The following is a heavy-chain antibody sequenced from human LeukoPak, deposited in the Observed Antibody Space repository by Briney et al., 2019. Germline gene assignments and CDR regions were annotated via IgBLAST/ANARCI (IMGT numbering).Heavy chain of an antibody. Sequence: GGSLRLSCAASGFTFSGYNMNWVRQAPGKGLEWVSSITSTGTYTFYADSVKGRFTISRGNAKNSLYLQMNGLRAEDTAIYYCARDPYSGSYGDSYYYYMDVWGKGTTVTISS. CDR3: ARDPYSGSYGDSYYYYMDV. CDR1: GFTFSGYN. CDR2: ITSTGTYT. V-gene: IGHV3-21*01. D-gene: IGHD1-26*01. J-gene: IGHJ6*03.